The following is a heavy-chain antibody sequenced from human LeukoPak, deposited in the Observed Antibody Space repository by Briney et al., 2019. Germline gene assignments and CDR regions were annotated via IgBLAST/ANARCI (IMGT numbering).Heavy chain of an antibody. CDR3: ARGVYYDSSGYPPDFDY. CDR1: GFTFSSYW. D-gene: IGHD3-22*01. CDR2: INSDGSST. Sequence: GGSLRLSCAASGFTFSSYWMHWVRQAPGKGLVWVSSINSDGSSTSYADSVKGRFTISRDNAKNTLYLQMNSLRAEDTAVYYCARGVYYDSSGYPPDFDYWGQGTLVTVSS. J-gene: IGHJ4*02. V-gene: IGHV3-74*01.